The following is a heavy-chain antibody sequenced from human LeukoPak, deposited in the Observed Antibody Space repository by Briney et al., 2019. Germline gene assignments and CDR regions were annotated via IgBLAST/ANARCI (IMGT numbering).Heavy chain of an antibody. V-gene: IGHV4-61*10. CDR1: GGSISSGSYY. CDR3: ARDYYGSGPEGYWFDP. D-gene: IGHD3-10*01. CDR2: SDYSGST. J-gene: IGHJ5*02. Sequence: SETLSLTCTVSGGSISSGSYYWSWIRQPAGKGLEWIGYSDYSGSTSYNPSLKSRVTVSVDTSKNQFSLKLSSVTAADTAVYYCARDYYGSGPEGYWFDPWGQGTLVTVSS.